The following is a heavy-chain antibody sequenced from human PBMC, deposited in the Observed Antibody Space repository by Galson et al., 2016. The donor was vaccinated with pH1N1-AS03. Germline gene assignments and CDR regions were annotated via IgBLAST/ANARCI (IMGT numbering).Heavy chain of an antibody. CDR2: VHYSGIT. CDR3: TREGRYVGRLWNGLDV. CDR1: GDSLNFYY. D-gene: IGHD2-21*01. V-gene: IGHV4-59*01. J-gene: IGHJ6*02. Sequence: SETLSLTCTVSGDSLNFYYWSWIRQPPGRGLEWIAYVHYSGITNYSPSLRSRITISLDMSKNQFSLNLRSVTAADTAVDYCTREGRYVGRLWNGLDVWGQGTTVTVAS.